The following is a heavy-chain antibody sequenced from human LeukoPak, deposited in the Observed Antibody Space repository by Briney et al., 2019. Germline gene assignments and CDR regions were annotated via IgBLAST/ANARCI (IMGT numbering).Heavy chain of an antibody. J-gene: IGHJ6*02. CDR3: ASGELNYYDSSGSCLYYGMDV. V-gene: IGHV4-30-4*01. Sequence: SETLSLTCTVSGGSINSGDYYWSWIRQPPGKGLEWIGYIYYNGSTYYNPSLKSRVTISVDTSKNQFSLKLTSVTAADTAVYYCASGELNYYDSSGSCLYYGMDVWSQGTTVTVSS. CDR2: IYYNGST. D-gene: IGHD3-22*01. CDR1: GGSINSGDYY.